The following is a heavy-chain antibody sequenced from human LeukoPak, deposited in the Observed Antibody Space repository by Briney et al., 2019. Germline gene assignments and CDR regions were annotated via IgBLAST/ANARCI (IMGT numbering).Heavy chain of an antibody. J-gene: IGHJ5*02. CDR1: GYTFTGYY. CDR3: HVQGVGATSHTDENWFDP. Sequence: GASVKVSCKASGYTFTGYYMHWVRQAPGQGLEWMGWINPNSGGTNYAQKFQGRVTMTRDTSISTAYMELSRLRSDDTAVYYCHVQGVGATSHTDENWFDPWGQGTLVTVSS. D-gene: IGHD1-26*01. CDR2: INPNSGGT. V-gene: IGHV1-2*02.